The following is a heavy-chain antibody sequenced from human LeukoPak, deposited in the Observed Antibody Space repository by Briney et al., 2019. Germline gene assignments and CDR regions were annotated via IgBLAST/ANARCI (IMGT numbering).Heavy chain of an antibody. J-gene: IGHJ4*02. CDR1: GFTFSYHW. CDR2: IDGGGSST. V-gene: IGHV3-74*01. Sequence: GSLRLSCTASGFTFSYHWMHWVRQVPGKGLVWISRIDGGGSSTSYADSVKGRFSISRDNSKNTLYLQMNSLRAEDTAVYYCAKHKENYGDSCLDDYWGQGTLVTVSS. D-gene: IGHD4-17*01. CDR3: AKHKENYGDSCLDDY.